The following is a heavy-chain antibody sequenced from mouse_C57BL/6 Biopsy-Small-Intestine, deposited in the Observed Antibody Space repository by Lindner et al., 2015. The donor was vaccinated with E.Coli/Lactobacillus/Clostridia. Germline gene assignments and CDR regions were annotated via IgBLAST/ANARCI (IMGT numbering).Heavy chain of an antibody. D-gene: IGHD4-1*01. CDR1: GYAFTNYL. CDR2: ILPGSGST. J-gene: IGHJ3*01. V-gene: IGHV1-54*02. CDR3: TRDWVS. Sequence: VQLQESGAELVRPGTSVKVSCKVSGYAFTNYLIEWVKQRPGQGLEWIGEILPGSGSTNYNEKFKGKATFTADTSSNTAYMQLSSLTTEDSAIYYCTRDWVSWGQGTLVTVSA.